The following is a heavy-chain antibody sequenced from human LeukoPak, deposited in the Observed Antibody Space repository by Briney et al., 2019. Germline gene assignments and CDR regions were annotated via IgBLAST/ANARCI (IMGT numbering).Heavy chain of an antibody. J-gene: IGHJ6*03. V-gene: IGHV4-34*01. Sequence: SETLSLTCTVSGGSISSYYWSWIRQPPGKGLEWIGEINHSGSTNYNPSLKSRVTISVDTSKNQFSLKLSSVTAADTAVYYCARGRRGGAYYYYYYMDVWGKGTTVTVSS. CDR3: ARGRRGGAYYYYYYMDV. CDR1: GGSISSYY. CDR2: INHSGST. D-gene: IGHD3-10*01.